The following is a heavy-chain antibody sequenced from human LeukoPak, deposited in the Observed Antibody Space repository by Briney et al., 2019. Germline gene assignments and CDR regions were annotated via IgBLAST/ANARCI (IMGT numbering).Heavy chain of an antibody. Sequence: ASVKVSCKASGYTFTSYGISWVRQAPGQGLEWMGWISAYNGNTNYAQKLQGRVTMTTDTSTSTAYMELSRLKSDDTAVYYCAREHSSGYYFDAFDIWGQGTMVTVSS. CDR1: GYTFTSYG. V-gene: IGHV1-18*01. CDR2: ISAYNGNT. J-gene: IGHJ3*02. CDR3: AREHSSGYYFDAFDI. D-gene: IGHD3-22*01.